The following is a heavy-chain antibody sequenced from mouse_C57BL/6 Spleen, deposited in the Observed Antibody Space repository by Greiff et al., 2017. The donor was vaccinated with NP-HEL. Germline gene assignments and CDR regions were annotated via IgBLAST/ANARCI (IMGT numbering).Heavy chain of an antibody. D-gene: IGHD2-4*01. Sequence: EVKLQESGPELVKPGAPVKISCKASGYSFTDYNMNWVKQSNGKSLEWIGVINPNYGTTSYNQKFKGKATLTVDQSSSTAYMQLNSLTSEDSAVYDCARKRDDYGYAMDYWGQGTSVTVSS. CDR3: ARKRDDYGYAMDY. CDR2: INPNYGTT. CDR1: GYSFTDYN. V-gene: IGHV1-39*01. J-gene: IGHJ4*01.